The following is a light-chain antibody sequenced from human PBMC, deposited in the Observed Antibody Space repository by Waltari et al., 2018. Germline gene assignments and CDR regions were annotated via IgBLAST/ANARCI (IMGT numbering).Light chain of an antibody. J-gene: IGKJ4*01. CDR2: KAA. V-gene: IGKV1-5*03. CDR3: QQYNSYSLLT. CDR1: QSIGNW. Sequence: CPASQSIGNWLAWYQKKPGKAPKLLIYKAATIESGVPSRFSGSGSGTEFTLTISSLQPDDFATYYCQQYNSYSLLTFGGGTKVEIK.